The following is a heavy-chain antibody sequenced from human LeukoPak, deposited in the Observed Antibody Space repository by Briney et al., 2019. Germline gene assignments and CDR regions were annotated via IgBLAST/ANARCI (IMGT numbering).Heavy chain of an antibody. Sequence: PGGSLRLSCAASGFTFSSYWMHWVRQAPGKGLVWVSRIKSDGSNYYADSVKGRFTISRDNAKNTLYLQMNSLRAEDTAVYYCGKGTVVVPAVADYWGQGTLVTVSS. CDR3: GKGTVVVPAVADY. D-gene: IGHD2-2*01. CDR1: GFTFSSYW. CDR2: IKSDGSN. V-gene: IGHV3-74*01. J-gene: IGHJ4*02.